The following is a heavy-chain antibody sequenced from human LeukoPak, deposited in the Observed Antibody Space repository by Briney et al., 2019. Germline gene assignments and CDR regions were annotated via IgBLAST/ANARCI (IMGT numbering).Heavy chain of an antibody. CDR1: GFTFTSYA. CDR3: AKARGIQLWFLDY. Sequence: GGSLRLSCAASGFTFTSYAMSWVRQAPGKGLEWVSAISGSGGKTYYADSVKGRFTISRDDSKNTLSLQMNSLRAEDTAVYYCAKARGIQLWFLDYWGQGTLVTVSS. J-gene: IGHJ4*02. V-gene: IGHV3-23*01. CDR2: ISGSGGKT. D-gene: IGHD5-18*01.